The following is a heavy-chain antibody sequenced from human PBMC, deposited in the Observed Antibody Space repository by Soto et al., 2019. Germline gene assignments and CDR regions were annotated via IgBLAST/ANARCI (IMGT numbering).Heavy chain of an antibody. CDR3: TRYSQPYCDSRGYTAFVI. Sequence: GGSLRLSCTASGFSCGDYAMSWFRQAPGKGLEWVGFIRSKAYGGTTEYAASVKGRFTISRDDSKSIAYLQMNSLKNEDTDGYYCTRYSQPYCDSRGYTAFVIWYPATLLAV. J-gene: IGHJ3*02. D-gene: IGHD3-22*01. CDR2: IRSKAYGGTT. CDR1: GFSCGDYA. V-gene: IGHV3-49*03.